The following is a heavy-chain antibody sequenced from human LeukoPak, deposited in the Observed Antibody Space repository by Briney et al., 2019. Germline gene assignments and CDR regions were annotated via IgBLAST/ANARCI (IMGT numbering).Heavy chain of an antibody. J-gene: IGHJ5*02. CDR3: AREGASWGFT. Sequence: SETLSLTCTVSGGSISSSSYYWGWIRQPPGKGLEWIGYIYHSGSTYYNPSLKSRVTISVDRSKNQFSLKLSSVTAADTAVYYCAREGASWGFTWGQGTLVTVSS. D-gene: IGHD2-2*01. CDR1: GGSISSSSYY. V-gene: IGHV4-39*07. CDR2: IYHSGST.